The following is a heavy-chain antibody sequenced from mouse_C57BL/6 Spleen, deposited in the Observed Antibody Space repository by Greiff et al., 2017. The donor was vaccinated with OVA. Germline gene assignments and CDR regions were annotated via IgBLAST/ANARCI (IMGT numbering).Heavy chain of an antibody. CDR2: ISDGGSYT. V-gene: IGHV5-4*01. CDR3: ARDPSYDGYPFDY. J-gene: IGHJ2*01. D-gene: IGHD2-3*01. CDR1: GFTFSSYA. Sequence: EVKVVESGGGLVKPGGSLKLSCAASGFTFSSYAMSWVRQTPEKRLEWVATISDGGSYTYYPDNVKGRFTISRDNAKNNLYLQMSHLKSEDTAMYYCARDPSYDGYPFDYWGQGTTLTVSS.